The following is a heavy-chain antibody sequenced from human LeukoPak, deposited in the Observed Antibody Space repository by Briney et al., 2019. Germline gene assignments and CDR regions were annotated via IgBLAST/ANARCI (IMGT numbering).Heavy chain of an antibody. D-gene: IGHD2-15*01. CDR1: GFTFSDDW. Sequence: PGGSLRLSCAASGFTFSDDWMSWVRQAPGKGLEWVATIQQDGVEKYYVDSVKGRFTISRDNAKRSLYLQMNSLRDEDTAVYYCTREGLQWGQGTLVTVSS. V-gene: IGHV3-7*01. J-gene: IGHJ4*02. CDR3: TREGLQ. CDR2: IQQDGVEK.